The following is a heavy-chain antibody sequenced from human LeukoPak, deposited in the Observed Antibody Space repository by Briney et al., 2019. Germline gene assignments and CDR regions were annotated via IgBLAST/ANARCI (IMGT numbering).Heavy chain of an antibody. D-gene: IGHD3-10*01. V-gene: IGHV1-69*06. Sequence: SVKVSCKASGGTFSSYAISWVRQAPGQGLEWMGGIIPIFGTANYAQKFQGRVTITADKSMSTAYMELSSLRSEDTAVYYCARALYYYGSGSYHYNWFDPWGQGTLVTVSS. CDR1: GGTFSSYA. CDR2: IIPIFGTA. CDR3: ARALYYYGSGSYHYNWFDP. J-gene: IGHJ5*02.